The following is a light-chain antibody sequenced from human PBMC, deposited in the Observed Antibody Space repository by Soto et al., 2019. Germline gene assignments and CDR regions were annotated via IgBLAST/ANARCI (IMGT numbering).Light chain of an antibody. V-gene: IGKV3D-7*01. CDR1: QSVSSSY. J-gene: IGKJ4*01. CDR2: GAS. CDR3: QQDYNLPLT. Sequence: PGERATLSCRASQSVSSSYLSWYQQKPGQAPRLLIYGASTRSTGIPARFSGSGSGTDFTLTISRLQPEDFAVYYCQQDYNLPLTCGGGTKVEIK.